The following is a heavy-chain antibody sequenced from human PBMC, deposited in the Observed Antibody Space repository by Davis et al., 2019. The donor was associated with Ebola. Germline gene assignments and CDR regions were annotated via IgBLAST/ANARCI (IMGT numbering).Heavy chain of an antibody. CDR3: ARAPYYYDISGCYVDY. D-gene: IGHD3-22*01. V-gene: IGHV5-51*01. Sequence: GESLKISCKASGYTFTRYWIVWVRQMPGKGLEWMGMIYPGDSDTRYSPAFLGQVIFSADKSISTAYLQWSSLKASDTATYYCARAPYYYDISGCYVDYWGQGTLVTVSS. CDR1: GYTFTRYW. CDR2: IYPGDSDT. J-gene: IGHJ4*02.